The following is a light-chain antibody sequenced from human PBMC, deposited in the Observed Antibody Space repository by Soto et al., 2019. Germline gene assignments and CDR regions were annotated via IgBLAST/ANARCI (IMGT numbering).Light chain of an antibody. V-gene: IGKV1-5*03. Sequence: DIQMTQSPSTLSASVGDRVTITCRASQTISTLLAWYQQRPGKAPNLLIYKASSLESGVPSRFSGSGSGTAFTLTISSAQPDDFVTYFCQQYSTYPRTFGQGTKVEVK. CDR2: KAS. J-gene: IGKJ1*01. CDR1: QTISTL. CDR3: QQYSTYPRT.